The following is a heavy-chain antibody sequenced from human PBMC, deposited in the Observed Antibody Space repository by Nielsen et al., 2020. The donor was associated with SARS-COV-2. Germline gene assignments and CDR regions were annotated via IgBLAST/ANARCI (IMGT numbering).Heavy chain of an antibody. J-gene: IGHJ6*02. CDR1: GFTFSSYA. V-gene: IGHV3-30-3*01. CDR2: ISYDGSNK. D-gene: IGHD3-10*01. Sequence: AGSLRLSCAASGFTFSSYAMHWVRQAPGKGLEWVAVISYDGSNKYYADSVKGRFTISRDNSKNTLYLQMNSLRAEDTAVYYCARYTMVRGALKGGGMDVWGQGTTVTVPS. CDR3: ARYTMVRGALKGGGMDV.